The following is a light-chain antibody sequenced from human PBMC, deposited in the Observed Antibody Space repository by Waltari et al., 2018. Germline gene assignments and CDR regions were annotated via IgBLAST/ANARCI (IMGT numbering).Light chain of an antibody. CDR3: SSYTPTSILV. Sequence: QSALTQPASVSGSPGQSLTLSCSGTSSDVGSYNYVSWYQQHPSTPPKLLVYAVTKRPSGVSGLFSGSQSGNTASLTISGLQPEDEADYFCSSYTPTSILVFGGGTKLTV. J-gene: IGLJ2*01. CDR2: AVT. CDR1: SSDVGSYNY. V-gene: IGLV2-14*03.